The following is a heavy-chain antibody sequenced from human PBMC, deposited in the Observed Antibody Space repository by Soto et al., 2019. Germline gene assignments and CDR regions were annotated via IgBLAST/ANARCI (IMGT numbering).Heavy chain of an antibody. D-gene: IGHD6-19*01. Sequence: QLQLQESGPGVVKPSETLSLTCNISGGSIGPRNYYWAWIRQPQGKGLEWIGNLYYSGSTYYNPSLTSRVTVSADTSKDHFSLKVTSVSVAGPAVYYCARHYSNGWNYFDYWGQGTLVVVST. CDR1: GGSIGPRNYY. V-gene: IGHV4-39*01. CDR3: ARHYSNGWNYFDY. CDR2: LYYSGST. J-gene: IGHJ4*02.